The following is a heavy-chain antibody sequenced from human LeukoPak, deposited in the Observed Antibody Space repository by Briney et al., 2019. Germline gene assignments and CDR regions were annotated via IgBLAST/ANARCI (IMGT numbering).Heavy chain of an antibody. V-gene: IGHV3-74*01. D-gene: IGHD2-15*01. CDR1: GFTFSSYW. CDR2: IYSDGSAT. CDR3: AKGYCSGGSCYYYYYYMDV. Sequence: GGSLRLSCAASGFTFSSYWMHWVRQAPGKGLVWVSRIYSDGSATSYADSVKGRFTISRDNTKNTLYLQMNSLRAEDTAVYYCAKGYCSGGSCYYYYYYMDVWGKGTTVTISS. J-gene: IGHJ6*03.